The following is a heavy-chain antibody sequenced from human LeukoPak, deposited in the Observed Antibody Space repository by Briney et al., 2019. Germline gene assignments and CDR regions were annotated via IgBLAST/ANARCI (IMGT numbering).Heavy chain of an antibody. Sequence: GGSLRLSCAASGFTFSSFGMHWVRQAPGKGLEWVAVIWYDGSNKYYADSVKGRFTISRDYSKNTVYLQMNSLRAEDTAVYYCAREASVLASIPYDYWGQGTLVSVSS. CDR3: AREASVLASIPYDY. CDR2: IWYDGSNK. J-gene: IGHJ4*02. CDR1: GFTFSSFG. D-gene: IGHD5-24*01. V-gene: IGHV3-33*01.